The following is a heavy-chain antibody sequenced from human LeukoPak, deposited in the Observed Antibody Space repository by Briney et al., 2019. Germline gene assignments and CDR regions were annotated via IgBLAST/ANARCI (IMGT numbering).Heavy chain of an antibody. D-gene: IGHD2-21*02. CDR3: ARGSPSGGYWDY. CDR1: GFTFSSYG. Sequence: GRSLRLSCAASGFTFSSYGMHWVRQAPGKGLEWVSYISSSGSTIYYADSVKGRFTISRDNAKTSLYLQMNSLRAEDTAVYYCARGSPSGGYWDYWGQGTLVTASS. V-gene: IGHV3-48*04. CDR2: ISSSGSTI. J-gene: IGHJ4*02.